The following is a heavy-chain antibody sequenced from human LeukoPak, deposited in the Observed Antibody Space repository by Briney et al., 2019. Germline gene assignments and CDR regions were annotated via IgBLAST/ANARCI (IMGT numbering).Heavy chain of an antibody. J-gene: IGHJ6*03. V-gene: IGHV1-69*06. CDR3: ARTRIGIGGEQQLVQHYYYYMDV. Sequence: EASVKVSCKASGYTFTGYYMHWVRQAPGQGLEWMGGIIPIFGTANYAQKFQGRVTITADKSTSTAYMELSSLRSEDTAVYYCARTRIGIGGEQQLVQHYYYYMDVWGKGTTVTVSS. D-gene: IGHD6-13*01. CDR2: IIPIFGTA. CDR1: GYTFTGYY.